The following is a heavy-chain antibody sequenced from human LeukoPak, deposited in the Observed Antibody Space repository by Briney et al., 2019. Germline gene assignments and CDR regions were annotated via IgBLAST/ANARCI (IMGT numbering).Heavy chain of an antibody. J-gene: IGHJ6*03. CDR3: ARNPYFDWSKTEKYYYYMDV. CDR1: GGTFSSYA. V-gene: IGHV1-69*05. CDR2: IIPIFGTA. D-gene: IGHD3-9*01. Sequence: GASVKVSCKASGGTFSSYAISWVRQAPGQGLEWMGGIIPIFGTASYAQKFQGRVTITTDESTSTAYMELSSLRSEDTAVYYCARNPYFDWSKTEKYYYYMDVWGKGTTVTVSS.